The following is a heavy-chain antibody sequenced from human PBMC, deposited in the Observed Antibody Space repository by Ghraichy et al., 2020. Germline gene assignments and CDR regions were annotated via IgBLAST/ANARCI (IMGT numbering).Heavy chain of an antibody. CDR1: GGSISSYY. V-gene: IGHV4-59*01. Sequence: SETLSLTCTVSGGSISSYYWSWIRQPPGKGLEWIGYIYYSGSTNYNPSLKSRVTISVDTSKNQFSLKLSSVTAADTAVYYCARIGGGGSYYAGPIDYYYYGMDVWGQGTTVTVSS. CDR3: ARIGGGGSYYAGPIDYYYYGMDV. J-gene: IGHJ6*02. CDR2: IYYSGST. D-gene: IGHD1-26*01.